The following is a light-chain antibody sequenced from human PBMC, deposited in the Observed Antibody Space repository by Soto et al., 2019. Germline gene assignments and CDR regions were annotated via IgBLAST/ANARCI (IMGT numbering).Light chain of an antibody. Sequence: DVQMTQSPSTLSASVGDRVIITCRASEIINTWLAWYQQKPGEAPKLLIYKVSNLEKGVPSRFSGSGSGTEFTLTISCLQPDDFATYYCQQYNHFVTCGPGTKVDIK. CDR2: KVS. J-gene: IGKJ1*01. V-gene: IGKV1-5*03. CDR3: QQYNHFVT. CDR1: EIINTW.